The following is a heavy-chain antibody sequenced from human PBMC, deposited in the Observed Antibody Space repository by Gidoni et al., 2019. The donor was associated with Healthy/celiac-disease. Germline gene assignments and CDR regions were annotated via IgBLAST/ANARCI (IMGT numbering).Heavy chain of an antibody. V-gene: IGHV4-30-4*01. CDR3: ARGPRFYYDSSGYSFDY. D-gene: IGHD3-22*01. CDR2: IYYSGST. J-gene: IGHJ4*02. CDR1: GGSISSGDYY. Sequence: SGGSISSGDYYWSWIRQPPGKGLEWIGYIYYSGSTYYNPSLKSRVTISVDTSKNQFSLKLSSVTAADTAVYYCARGPRFYYDSSGYSFDYWGQGTLVTVSS.